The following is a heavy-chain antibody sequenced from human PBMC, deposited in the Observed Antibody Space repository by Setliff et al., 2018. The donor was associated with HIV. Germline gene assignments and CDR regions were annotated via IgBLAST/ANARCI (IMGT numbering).Heavy chain of an antibody. CDR2: IYSSGST. CDR1: GGSMSTYY. CDR3: ARVFPPIRGAPFGTPPGAFDI. V-gene: IGHV4-4*07. Sequence: SETLSLTCSVSGGSMSTYYWSWIRQPAGKGLELIGRIYSSGSTIYNPSLRSRVTMSVDTSKSQLSLKLTSVTAADTAVYYCARVFPPIRGAPFGTPPGAFDIWGQGTMVTVSS. D-gene: IGHD2-15*01. J-gene: IGHJ3*02.